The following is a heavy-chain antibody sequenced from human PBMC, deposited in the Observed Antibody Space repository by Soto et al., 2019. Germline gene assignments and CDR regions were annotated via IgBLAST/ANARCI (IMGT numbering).Heavy chain of an antibody. Sequence: QLVETGGGLIQPGTSLTLSCAASGFSVSRNYMTWGRQAPGKGLEWVPFVYSGGATFYADSVKGRFILSRDDSQNTMYLQMNNLIAEDTAVYYCARVPGRLWGRGTLVTFAS. CDR3: ARVPGRL. V-gene: IGHV3-53*02. D-gene: IGHD3-10*01. J-gene: IGHJ4*02. CDR1: GFSVSRNY. CDR2: VYSGGAT.